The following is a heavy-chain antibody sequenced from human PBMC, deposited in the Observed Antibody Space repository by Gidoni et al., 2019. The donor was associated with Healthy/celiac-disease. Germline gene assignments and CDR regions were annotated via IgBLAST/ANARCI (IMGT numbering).Heavy chain of an antibody. CDR3: ARHPGYYFDY. D-gene: IGHD7-27*01. V-gene: IGHV4-59*08. CDR2: IYYSGST. CDR1: GGSISSYY. J-gene: IGHJ4*02. Sequence: GGSISSYYWSWIRQPPGKGLEWIGYIYYSGSTNYNPSLKSRVTISVDTSKNQFSLKLGSVTAADTAVYYCARHPGYYFDYWGQGTLVTVSS.